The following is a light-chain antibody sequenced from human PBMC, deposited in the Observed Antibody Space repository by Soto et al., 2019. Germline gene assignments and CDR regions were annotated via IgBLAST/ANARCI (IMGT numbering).Light chain of an antibody. V-gene: IGLV2-14*01. CDR3: SSYTFSNTLI. CDR1: SSDVGGYDY. CDR2: EVS. Sequence: QSALTQPASVSGSPGQSITISCTGTSSDVGGYDYVSWYQQHPGKAPKLIIYEVSNRPSGVSDRFSGSKSGNTASLTISGLQAEDEADYYCSSYTFSNTLIFGGGTQLTVL. J-gene: IGLJ2*01.